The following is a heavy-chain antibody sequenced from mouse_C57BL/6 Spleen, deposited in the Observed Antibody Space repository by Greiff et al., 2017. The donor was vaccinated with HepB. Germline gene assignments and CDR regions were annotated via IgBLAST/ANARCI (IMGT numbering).Heavy chain of an antibody. CDR3: ARGDYGSNQAWFAY. CDR1: GYTFTSYG. V-gene: IGHV1-81*01. D-gene: IGHD1-1*01. Sequence: QVQLQQSGAELARPGASVKLSCKASGYTFTSYGISWVKQRTGQGLEWIGEIYPRSGNTYYNEKFKGKATLTADKSSSTAYMELRSLTSEDSAVYFCARGDYGSNQAWFAYWGQGTLVTVSA. CDR2: IYPRSGNT. J-gene: IGHJ3*01.